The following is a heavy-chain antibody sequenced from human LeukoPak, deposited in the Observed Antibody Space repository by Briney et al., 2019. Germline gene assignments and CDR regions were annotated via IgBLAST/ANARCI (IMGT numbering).Heavy chain of an antibody. J-gene: IGHJ4*02. CDR2: LSGDGSSS. D-gene: IGHD4-17*01. V-gene: IGHV3-74*03. CDR1: GFTFSSHW. CDR3: VRASTTVPNLLDN. Sequence: GGSLRLSCAASGFTFSSHWMHWVRQAPGKGLLWVSRLSGDGSSSKYADSLKGRFTISRDNAKNTLYLQMNSLRVDDTAVYFCVRASTTVPNLLDNWGQGTLVTVSS.